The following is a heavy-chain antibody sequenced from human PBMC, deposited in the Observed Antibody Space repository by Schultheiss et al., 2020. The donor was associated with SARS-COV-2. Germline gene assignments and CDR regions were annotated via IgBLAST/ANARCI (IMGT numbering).Heavy chain of an antibody. CDR3: AREAGNFCVDV. V-gene: IGHV4-34*01. CDR2: INHSGST. J-gene: IGHJ6*04. D-gene: IGHD6-13*01. Sequence: SETLSLTCAVYGGSFSGYYWSWIRQPPGKGLEWIGEINHSGSTNYNPSLKSRVTISVDTSKNQFSLKLSSVTAADTAVYYCAREAGNFCVDVWGKGTTVTVSS. CDR1: GGSFSGYY.